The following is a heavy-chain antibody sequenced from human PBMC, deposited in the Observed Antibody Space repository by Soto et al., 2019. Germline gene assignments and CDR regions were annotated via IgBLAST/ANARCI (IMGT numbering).Heavy chain of an antibody. D-gene: IGHD3-16*01. J-gene: IGHJ6*02. CDR3: AMVDNYVTPTPQDV. Sequence: QVQLVQSGDEMKKPGASVRVSCKASGYIFVNYGIAWVRQAPGQGLEWMGWISPYTGDTHSASKVQGRLTMTTDTSTSTAYLDLGSLTSDDTAVYYCAMVDNYVTPTPQDVWGQGTTVT. CDR1: GYIFVNYG. CDR2: ISPYTGDT. V-gene: IGHV1-18*01.